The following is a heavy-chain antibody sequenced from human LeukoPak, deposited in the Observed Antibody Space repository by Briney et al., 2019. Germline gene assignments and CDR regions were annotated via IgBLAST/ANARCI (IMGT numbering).Heavy chain of an antibody. CDR1: PGSISSTDW. D-gene: IGHD1-26*01. Sequence: SETLSLTCAVSPGSISSTDWWSWVRQPPGKGLEWIGEIYHSGTTNYNPSLKSRVTMSVDKSKNQFSLKLTSMTAADTAVYYCARSPSGSSSRWFDPWGQGTLVTVSS. J-gene: IGHJ5*02. CDR3: ARSPSGSSSRWFDP. CDR2: IYHSGTT. V-gene: IGHV4-4*02.